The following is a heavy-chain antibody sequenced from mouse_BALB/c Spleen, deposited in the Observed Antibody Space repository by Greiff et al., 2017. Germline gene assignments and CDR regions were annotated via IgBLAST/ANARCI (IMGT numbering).Heavy chain of an antibody. V-gene: IGHV1-4*01. CDR3: ARKDGNFFDY. D-gene: IGHD2-1*01. CDR1: GYTFTSYT. Sequence: QVQLKQSGAELARPGASVKMSCKASGYTFTSYTMHWVKQRPGQGLEWIGYINPSSGYTNYNQKFKDKATLTADKSSSTAYMQLSSLTSEDSAVYYCARKDGNFFDYWGQGTTLTVSS. CDR2: INPSSGYT. J-gene: IGHJ2*01.